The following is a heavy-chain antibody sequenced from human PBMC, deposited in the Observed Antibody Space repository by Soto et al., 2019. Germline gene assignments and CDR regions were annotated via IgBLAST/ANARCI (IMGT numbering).Heavy chain of an antibody. CDR3: ARHFLAVAGTVSSTNDS. CDR2: ISSSSSTI. J-gene: IGHJ4*02. CDR1: GFTFSSYS. V-gene: IGHV3-48*01. D-gene: IGHD6-19*01. Sequence: EVQLVESGGGLVQPGGSLRLSCAASGFTFSSYSMNWVRQAPGKGLEWVSYISSSSSTIYYVDSVKGRFTIPRDNAKNTLYLQMNSLGGEHTAVYYCARHFLAVAGTVSSTNDSWGQGTLVTVSS.